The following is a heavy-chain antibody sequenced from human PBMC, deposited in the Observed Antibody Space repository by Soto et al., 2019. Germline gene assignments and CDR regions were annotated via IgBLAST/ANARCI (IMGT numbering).Heavy chain of an antibody. J-gene: IGHJ3*01. Sequence: ASVKVSCKASGYIFSSFYINWVRQAPGQGLEWMGWTSGYSGNSKYAQKFQGRVTMTTDTSTNTGYMEMRSLTSDDTAVYYCARDIFGHVDAFDLWGQGXMVTVSS. D-gene: IGHD3-3*02. CDR3: ARDIFGHVDAFDL. CDR1: GYIFSSFY. V-gene: IGHV1-18*01. CDR2: TSGYSGNS.